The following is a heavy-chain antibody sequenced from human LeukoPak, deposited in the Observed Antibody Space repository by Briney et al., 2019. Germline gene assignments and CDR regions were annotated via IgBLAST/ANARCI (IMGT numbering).Heavy chain of an antibody. CDR2: IKPSGGGT. V-gene: IGHV1-46*01. D-gene: IGHD6-13*01. CDR1: GYTFTGYY. J-gene: IGHJ4*02. CDR3: ARGGASSSWSLTNYFDY. Sequence: ASVKVSCKASGYTFTGYYMHWVRQAPGQGLEWMGIIKPSGGGTSYAQKFQGRITMTRETSTSTVYMELSSLRSEDTAVYYCARGGASSSWSLTNYFDYWGQGSLVTVSS.